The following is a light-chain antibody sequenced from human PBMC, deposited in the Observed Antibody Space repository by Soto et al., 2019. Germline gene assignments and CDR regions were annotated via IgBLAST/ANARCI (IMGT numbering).Light chain of an antibody. CDR2: DVS. CDR3: SSYSTTTTRYV. V-gene: IGLV2-14*03. Sequence: QSALAQPASVSGSPGQSITISCTGTGTDFGGHDFVSWYQRLPGTAPKLIIYDVSSRPSGVSDRFSGSKSGHTASLVISGLQADDEADYFCSSYSTTTTRYVFGTGTKVTVL. J-gene: IGLJ1*01. CDR1: GTDFGGHDF.